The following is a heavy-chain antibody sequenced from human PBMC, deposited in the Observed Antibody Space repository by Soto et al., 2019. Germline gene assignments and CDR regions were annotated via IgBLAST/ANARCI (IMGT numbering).Heavy chain of an antibody. CDR2: ITGAGRTT. J-gene: IGHJ4*02. CDR1: GFTFSNFA. V-gene: IGHV3-23*01. D-gene: IGHD6-19*01. Sequence: VQLLESGGGLIPPGGSLRLSCAPSGFTFSNFAMGWVRQAPGKGLEWISHITGAGRTTYADSVKGRFTISRDNFKNTLYLQMDSLRAEDTARYYCVKDFIAVAGKGVFDSWGQGALVTVSS. CDR3: VKDFIAVAGKGVFDS.